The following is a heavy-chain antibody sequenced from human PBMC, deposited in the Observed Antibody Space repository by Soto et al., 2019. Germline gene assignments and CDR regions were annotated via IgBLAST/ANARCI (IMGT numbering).Heavy chain of an antibody. CDR2: IIPIFGTA. D-gene: IGHD2-2*01. CDR3: ARPVAVVPAAIDYGMDV. J-gene: IGHJ6*02. CDR1: EGTFSSYA. Sequence: KVSCKAAEGTFSSYAISWVRHAPGQGLEWMGGIIPIFGTANYAQKFQGRVTITADESTSTAYMELSSLRSEDTAVYYCARPVAVVPAAIDYGMDVWCQVTTVDVS. V-gene: IGHV1-69*01.